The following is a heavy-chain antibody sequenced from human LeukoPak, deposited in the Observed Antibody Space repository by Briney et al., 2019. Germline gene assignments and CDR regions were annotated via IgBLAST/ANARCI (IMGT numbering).Heavy chain of an antibody. CDR2: INHSGST. D-gene: IGHD2-2*01. V-gene: IGHV4-34*01. CDR3: ARGSRSTSWPRFDP. J-gene: IGHJ5*02. CDR1: GGSFSGYY. Sequence: PSETLSLTCAVYGGSFSGYYWGWIRQPPGKGLEWIGEINHSGSTNYNPSLKSRVTISVDTSKNQFSLKLSSVTAADTAVYYCARGSRSTSWPRFDPWGQGTLVTVSS.